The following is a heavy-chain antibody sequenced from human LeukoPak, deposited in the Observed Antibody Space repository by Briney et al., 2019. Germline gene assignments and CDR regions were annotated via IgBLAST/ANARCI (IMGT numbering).Heavy chain of an antibody. CDR1: GYTFTGYC. J-gene: IGHJ5*02. D-gene: IGHD6-6*01. V-gene: IGHV1-2*06. CDR2: INPNSGGT. CDR3: ARGSSSSRGWFDP. Sequence: ASVKVSCKASGYTFTGYCMHWVRQAPGQGLEWMGRINPNSGGTNYAQKFQGRVTMTRDTSISTAYMELSRLRSDDTAVYHCARGSSSSRGWFDPWGQGTLVTVSS.